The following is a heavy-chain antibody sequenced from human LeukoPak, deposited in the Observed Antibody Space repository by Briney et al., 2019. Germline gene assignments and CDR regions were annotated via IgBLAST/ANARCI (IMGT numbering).Heavy chain of an antibody. CDR1: GFTFSSYS. CDR2: ISSSSSYI. Sequence: GGSLRLSCAASGFTFSSYSMNWVRQAPGKGLEWVSSISSSSSYIYYADSVKGRFTISRDNAKNSLYLQMNSLRAEDTAVYYCARVQNPTYYYDSSPEPFDYWGQGTLVTVSS. J-gene: IGHJ4*02. V-gene: IGHV3-21*01. CDR3: ARVQNPTYYYDSSPEPFDY. D-gene: IGHD3-22*01.